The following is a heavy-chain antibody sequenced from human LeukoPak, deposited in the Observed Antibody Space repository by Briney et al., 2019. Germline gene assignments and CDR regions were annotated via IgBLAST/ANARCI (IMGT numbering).Heavy chain of an antibody. J-gene: IGHJ4*02. CDR1: GGSISSGGYS. D-gene: IGHD5-24*01. CDR3: ARTRDGYNQYYFDY. V-gene: IGHV4-30-2*01. CDR2: IYHSGST. Sequence: SQTLSLTCAVSGGSISSGGYSWSWIRQPPGTGLEWIGYIYHSGSTYYNPSLKSRVTISVDRSKNQFSLKLSSVTAADTAVYYRARTRDGYNQYYFDYWGQGTLVTVSS.